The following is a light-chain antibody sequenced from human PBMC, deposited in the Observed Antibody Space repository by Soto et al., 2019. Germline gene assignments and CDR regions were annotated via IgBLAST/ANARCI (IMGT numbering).Light chain of an antibody. CDR3: SSHTRYNTRD. Sequence: QSVLTQPASVSRSPGQSYAISCTGTSSDVGAYDYVSWYQQHPDKAPKLMIYEVSNRPSGVSNRFSGSKSVNTATLTISGLQAEDEADYYCSSHTRYNTRDFGAGTKVTV. CDR2: EVS. V-gene: IGLV2-14*03. J-gene: IGLJ1*01. CDR1: SSDVGAYDY.